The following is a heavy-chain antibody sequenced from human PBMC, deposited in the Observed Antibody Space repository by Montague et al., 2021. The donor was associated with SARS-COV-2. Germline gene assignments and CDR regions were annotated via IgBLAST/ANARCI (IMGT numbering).Heavy chain of an antibody. D-gene: IGHD6-19*01. Sequence: SLRLSCAASGFMFRTYGMHWVRQAPGKGLEWLALIWYDGSDKYYADSVKGRLTISRDNSKNTLYLQMNSLRAEDTAVYYCARVGPLPVAGELPEYYFDYWGQGTLVTVSS. CDR3: ARVGPLPVAGELPEYYFDY. CDR1: GFMFRTYG. CDR2: IWYDGSDK. J-gene: IGHJ4*02. V-gene: IGHV3-33*01.